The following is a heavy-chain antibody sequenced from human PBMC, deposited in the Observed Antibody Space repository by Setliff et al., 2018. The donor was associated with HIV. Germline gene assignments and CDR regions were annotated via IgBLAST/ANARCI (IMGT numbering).Heavy chain of an antibody. J-gene: IGHJ3*02. Sequence: ASVKVSCKASGYTFTTYGINWVRQAPGQGLEWMGWINTYNDNTNYAQNHQGRVTLTTDTSTSTAYMELRSLRSDDTAVYYCARQHYFDSGGLGAFDIWGQGTMVTVSS. V-gene: IGHV1-18*01. CDR3: ARQHYFDSGGLGAFDI. CDR1: GYTFTTYG. D-gene: IGHD3-22*01. CDR2: INTYNDNT.